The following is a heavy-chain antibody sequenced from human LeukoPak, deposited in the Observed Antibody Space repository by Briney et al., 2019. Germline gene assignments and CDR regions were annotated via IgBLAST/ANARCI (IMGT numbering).Heavy chain of an antibody. D-gene: IGHD2-21*02. V-gene: IGHV3-23*01. Sequence: GGSLRLSCAASRFTFSSYAMTWVRQAPGKGLEWVSTISASGGSTYYTDSVKGRFTISRDKSKNTLYLQMNSLRAEDTAVYYCARVGDPGAFDIWGQGTMVTVSS. J-gene: IGHJ3*02. CDR2: ISASGGST. CDR1: RFTFSSYA. CDR3: ARVGDPGAFDI.